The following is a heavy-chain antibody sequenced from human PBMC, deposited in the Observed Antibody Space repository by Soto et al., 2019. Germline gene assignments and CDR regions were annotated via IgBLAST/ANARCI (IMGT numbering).Heavy chain of an antibody. V-gene: IGHV4-59*08. CDR2: IYYSGST. CDR1: GGSISSYY. D-gene: IGHD6-13*01. J-gene: IGHJ4*02. CDR3: ASSPLRHSSWYLPAY. Sequence: PSETLSLTCTVSGGSISSYYWSWIRQPPGKGLEWIGYIYYSGSTNYNPSLKSRVTISVDTSKNQFSLKLSSVTAADTAVYYCASSPLRHSSWYLPAYWGQGTLVTVSS.